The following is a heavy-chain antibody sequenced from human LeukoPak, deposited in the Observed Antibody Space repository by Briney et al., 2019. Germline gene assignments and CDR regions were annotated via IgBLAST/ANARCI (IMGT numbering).Heavy chain of an antibody. J-gene: IGHJ2*01. CDR1: GGTFTSYA. CDR3: ARSYIASSGKKFYWYFDL. CDR2: IIPIFGTA. Sequence: EASVKVSCKASGGTFTSYAISWVRQAPGQGLEWMGGIIPIFGTANYAQKFQGRVTITGDTSASTTYMELSSLRSEDTAVYYCARSYIASSGKKFYWYFDLWGRGTLVTVSS. D-gene: IGHD6-13*01. V-gene: IGHV1-69*06.